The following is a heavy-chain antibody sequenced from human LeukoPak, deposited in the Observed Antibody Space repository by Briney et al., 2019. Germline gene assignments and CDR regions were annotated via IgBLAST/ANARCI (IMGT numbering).Heavy chain of an antibody. CDR2: ISAYSGNR. Sequence: ASVKVSCKASGYTFRSYAISWVRQAPGQGLEWMGWISAYSGNRNYAQKLQGRVTMTTDTSTSTAYMELRSLRSDDTAVYYCARLIPQVVVPGAVDYWGQGTLVTVSS. CDR1: GYTFRSYA. J-gene: IGHJ4*02. D-gene: IGHD2-2*01. V-gene: IGHV1-18*01. CDR3: ARLIPQVVVPGAVDY.